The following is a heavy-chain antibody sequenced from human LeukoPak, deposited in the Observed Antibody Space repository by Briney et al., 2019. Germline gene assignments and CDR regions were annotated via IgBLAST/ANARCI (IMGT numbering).Heavy chain of an antibody. CDR3: ARSYYYDSSLEH. CDR1: GFTFRSYA. CDR2: ISYDGSNK. J-gene: IGHJ4*02. V-gene: IGHV3-30*04. Sequence: GGSLRLSCAAPGFTFRSYAMHWVRQAPGKGLEGVAVISYDGSNKSYADSVKRRFTISRDNSKNTLYLQMNSLRAEDTAVYYCARSYYYDSSLEHWGQGTLVTVSS. D-gene: IGHD3-22*01.